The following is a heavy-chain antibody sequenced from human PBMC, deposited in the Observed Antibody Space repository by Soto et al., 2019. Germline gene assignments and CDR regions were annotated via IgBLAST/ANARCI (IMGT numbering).Heavy chain of an antibody. CDR2: IIPIFGTA. V-gene: IGHV1-69*12. D-gene: IGHD1-26*01. CDR3: AREREVGDGYNHFDY. CDR1: GGTFSSYA. J-gene: IGHJ4*02. Sequence: QVQLVQSGAEVKKPGSSVKVSCKASGGTFSSYAISWVRQAPGQGLEWMGGIIPIFGTANYAQKFQGRVTITADESXXTAYMELSGLRSEDTAVYYCAREREVGDGYNHFDYWGQGTLVTVSS.